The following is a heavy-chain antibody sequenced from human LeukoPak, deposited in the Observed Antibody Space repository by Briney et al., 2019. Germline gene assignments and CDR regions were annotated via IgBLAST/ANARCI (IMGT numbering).Heavy chain of an antibody. CDR1: GFTFSTYS. Sequence: PGGSLRLSCAASGFTFSTYSMNWVRQAPGNGLEWVSYISSSSAAIYYADSVKGRFTISRDNAKNSLYLQMNSLRAEDTAVYYCARGGLSSAASFDYWGQGTLVTVSS. CDR2: ISSSSAAI. J-gene: IGHJ4*02. D-gene: IGHD6-19*01. CDR3: ARGGLSSAASFDY. V-gene: IGHV3-48*01.